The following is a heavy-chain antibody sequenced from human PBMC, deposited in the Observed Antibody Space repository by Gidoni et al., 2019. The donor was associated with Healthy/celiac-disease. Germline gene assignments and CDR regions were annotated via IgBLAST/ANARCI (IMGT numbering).Heavy chain of an antibody. Sequence: EVQLVESGGGLVKPGGSLDLSCAASGFTFSRHSMNWVRQAPGKGLEWVSSISSSSSYIYYADSVKGRFTISRDNAKNSLYLQMNSLRAEDTAVYYCARDRLGSAVVTQDYFDYWGQGTLVTVSS. CDR2: ISSSSSYI. D-gene: IGHD2-21*02. V-gene: IGHV3-21*01. J-gene: IGHJ4*02. CDR3: ARDRLGSAVVTQDYFDY. CDR1: GFTFSRHS.